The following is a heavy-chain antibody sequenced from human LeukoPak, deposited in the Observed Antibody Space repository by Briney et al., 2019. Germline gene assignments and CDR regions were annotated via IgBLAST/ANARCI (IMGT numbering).Heavy chain of an antibody. CDR1: GGSISSSGYY. D-gene: IGHD4-23*01. V-gene: IGHV4-39*07. CDR2: IYSGGST. CDR3: ARDGGNFDIDY. Sequence: ASETLSLTCTVSGGSISSSGYYWGWVRQPPGKGLEWIGSIYSGGSTYYIPSHKSRLTISLDTSKSQFSLKLSSVTAADTAVYYCARDGGNFDIDYWGQGTLVTVSS. J-gene: IGHJ4*02.